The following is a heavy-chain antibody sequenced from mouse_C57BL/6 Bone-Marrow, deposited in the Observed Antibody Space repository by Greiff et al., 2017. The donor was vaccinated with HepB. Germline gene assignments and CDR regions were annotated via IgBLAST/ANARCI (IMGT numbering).Heavy chain of an antibody. V-gene: IGHV1-22*01. D-gene: IGHD1-1*01. CDR1: GYTFTDYN. CDR3: ARSYYGSSSGAMDY. CDR2: INPNNGGT. J-gene: IGHJ4*01. Sequence: VQLRQSGPELVKPGASVKMSCKASGYTFTDYNMHWVKQSHGKSLEWIGYINPNNGGTSYNQKFKGKATLTVNKSSSTAYMELRSLTSEDSAVYYCARSYYGSSSGAMDYWGQGTSVTVSS.